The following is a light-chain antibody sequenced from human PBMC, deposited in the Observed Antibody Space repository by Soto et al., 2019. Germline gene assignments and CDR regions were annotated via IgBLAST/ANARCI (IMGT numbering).Light chain of an antibody. V-gene: IGKV3-11*01. J-gene: IGKJ1*01. CDR2: DAS. CDR1: LNVNSY. Sequence: VLTQSPATLSLSPGERATLSCRASLNVNSYLAWYQQTPGQAPRLLIYDASNRAAGIPARFSGSGSGTEFTLTITSLQSEEIAVDYCQQYGSSGTFGQGTKVDIK. CDR3: QQYGSSGT.